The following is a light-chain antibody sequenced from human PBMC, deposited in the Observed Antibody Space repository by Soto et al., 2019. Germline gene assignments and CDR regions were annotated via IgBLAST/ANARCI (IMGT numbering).Light chain of an antibody. CDR3: CSFAGPQSFEV. CDR2: DGI. CDR1: SSNIGGYNV. V-gene: IGLV2-23*01. Sequence: QSVLTQPASVSGSPGQSITISCSGTSSNIGGYNVVSWYQQHPGKAPKVIVYDGIKRPSRVSDRFSGSTSGSTDSLTISGIQPEDEADYYCCSFAGPQSFEVFGEGTKVTVL. J-gene: IGLJ1*01.